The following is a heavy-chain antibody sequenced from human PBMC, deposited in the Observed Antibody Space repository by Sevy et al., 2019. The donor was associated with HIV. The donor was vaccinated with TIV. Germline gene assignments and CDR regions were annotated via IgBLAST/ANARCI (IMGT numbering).Heavy chain of an antibody. Sequence: GGSLRLSCAASGFTFSSYWMSWVRQAPGKGLEWVANIKQDGSEKYYVDSVKGRFTISRDNAKNSLYLQMKSLRAEDTAVYYCARESVTIFGVVIIRYFDYWGQGTLSPSPQ. V-gene: IGHV3-7*01. D-gene: IGHD3-3*01. CDR1: GFTFSSYW. CDR2: IKQDGSEK. CDR3: ARESVTIFGVVIIRYFDY. J-gene: IGHJ4*02.